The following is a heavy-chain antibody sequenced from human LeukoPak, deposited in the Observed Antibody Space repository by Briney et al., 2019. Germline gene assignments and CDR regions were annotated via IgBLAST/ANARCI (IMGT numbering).Heavy chain of an antibody. V-gene: IGHV5-51*01. J-gene: IGHJ5*02. D-gene: IGHD3-10*01. CDR3: ARHGALLWFGELLSGWFDP. CDR1: GGTFSSYA. CDR2: IYPGDSDT. Sequence: ASVKVSCKASGGTFSSYAIGWVRQMPGKGLEWMGIIYPGDSDTRYSPSFQGQVTISADKSISTAYLQWSSLKASDTAMYYCARHGALLWFGELLSGWFDPWGQGTLVTVSS.